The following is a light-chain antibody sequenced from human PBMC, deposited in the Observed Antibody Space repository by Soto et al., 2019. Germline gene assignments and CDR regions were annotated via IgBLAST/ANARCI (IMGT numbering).Light chain of an antibody. Sequence: QSALTQPRSVSGSPGQSVTISCTGASSDVGGYNYVSWYQQHPGKAPKLMIYDVSKRPSGVPDRFSGSKSGNTASLTISGLQTEDEADYYCCSYAARSTYVFGTGPKVT. CDR3: CSYAARSTYV. CDR1: SSDVGGYNY. CDR2: DVS. J-gene: IGLJ1*01. V-gene: IGLV2-11*01.